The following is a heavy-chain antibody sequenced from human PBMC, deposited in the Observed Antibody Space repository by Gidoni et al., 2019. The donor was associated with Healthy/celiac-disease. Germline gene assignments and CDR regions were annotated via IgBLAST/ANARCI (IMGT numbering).Heavy chain of an antibody. CDR3: ARGSGSYWGDQVGY. D-gene: IGHD1-26*01. J-gene: IGHJ4*02. Sequence: QVQLQQWGAGLLKPSETLSLTCAVYGGSFSGYYWSWIRQPPGKGLEWIGEINHSGSTNSNPSLKSRVTISVDTSKNQFSLKLSSVTAADTAVYYCARGSGSYWGDQVGYWGQGTLVTVSS. CDR2: INHSGST. V-gene: IGHV4-34*01. CDR1: GGSFSGYY.